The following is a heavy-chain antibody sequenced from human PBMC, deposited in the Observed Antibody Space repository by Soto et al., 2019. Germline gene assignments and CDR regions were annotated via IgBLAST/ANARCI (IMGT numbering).Heavy chain of an antibody. D-gene: IGHD2-2*01. V-gene: IGHV3-74*01. CDR2: INSDGSST. J-gene: IGHJ5*02. Sequence: GVFRSLASSASALTFSSYCTHLVRQAPGKGLVWVSRINSDGSSTSYADSVKGRFTISRDNAKNTLYLQMNSLRAEDTAVYYCARVGVPAAMSSNWFDPWGQGTLVPVSS. CDR1: ALTFSSYC. CDR3: ARVGVPAAMSSNWFDP.